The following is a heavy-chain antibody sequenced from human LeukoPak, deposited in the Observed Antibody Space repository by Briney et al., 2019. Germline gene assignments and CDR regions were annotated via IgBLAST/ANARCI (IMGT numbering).Heavy chain of an antibody. Sequence: GGSLRLSCAASGFTFSSYAMSWVRQAPGKGLEWVSAISGSGGSTYYADSVKGRFTISRDNSKYTLYLQMNSLRAEDTAVYYCAKIPRYYYDSSGYSPGNYWGQGTLVTVSS. D-gene: IGHD3-22*01. CDR1: GFTFSSYA. CDR2: ISGSGGST. CDR3: AKIPRYYYDSSGYSPGNY. J-gene: IGHJ4*02. V-gene: IGHV3-23*01.